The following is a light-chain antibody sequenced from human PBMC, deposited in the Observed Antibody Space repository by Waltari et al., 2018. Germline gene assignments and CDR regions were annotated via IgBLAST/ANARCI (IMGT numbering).Light chain of an antibody. Sequence: QSALTQPRSVSGSPGQSVTIPCTGTSSDVGGYKYVPWFQQHAAKAPRLMIYDVSERPSGVPDRFSGSKSGNTASLTISGLQAEDEADYYCCSYAGSYTWVFGGGTKLTVL. CDR2: DVS. J-gene: IGLJ3*02. V-gene: IGLV2-11*01. CDR1: SSDVGGYKY. CDR3: CSYAGSYTWV.